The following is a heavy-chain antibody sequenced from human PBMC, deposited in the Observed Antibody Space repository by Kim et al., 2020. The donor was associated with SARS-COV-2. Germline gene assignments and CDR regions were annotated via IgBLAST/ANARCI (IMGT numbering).Heavy chain of an antibody. J-gene: IGHJ4*02. CDR3: ARWSQLPGFDY. V-gene: IGHV4-38-2*02. Sequence: SETLSLTCTVSGYSISSGYYWGWIRQPPGKGLEWIGSIYHSGSTYYNPSLKSRVTISVDTSKNQFSLKLSSVTAADTAVYYCARWSQLPGFDYWGQGTLVTVSS. D-gene: IGHD3-3*01. CDR1: GYSISSGYY. CDR2: IYHSGST.